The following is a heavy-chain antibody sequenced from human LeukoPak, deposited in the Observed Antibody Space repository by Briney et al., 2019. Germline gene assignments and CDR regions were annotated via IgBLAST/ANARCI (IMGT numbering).Heavy chain of an antibody. CDR1: GFTFSSYW. CDR2: IKQDGSEK. CDR3: ARDLSYDILTGYYQGNYYFDY. V-gene: IGHV3-7*01. D-gene: IGHD3-9*01. Sequence: GGSLRLSCAASGFTFSSYWMSWVRQAPGKGLEWVANIKQDGSEKYYVDSVKSRFTISRDNAKNSLYLQMNSLRAEDTAVYYCARDLSYDILTGYYQGNYYFDYWGQGTLVTVSS. J-gene: IGHJ4*02.